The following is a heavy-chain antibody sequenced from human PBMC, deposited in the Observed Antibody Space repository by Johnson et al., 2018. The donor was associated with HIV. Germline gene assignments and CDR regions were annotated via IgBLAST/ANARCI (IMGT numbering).Heavy chain of an antibody. CDR2: ISYDGSNK. CDR3: AKDSGVATLVTGAFDI. V-gene: IGHV3-30*18. J-gene: IGHJ3*02. Sequence: SLRLSCAASGFTFSSYGMHWVRQAPGKGLEWVAVISYDGSNKYYADSVKGRFTISRDNSKTTLYLQMNSLRAEDTAVYYCAKDSGVATLVTGAFDIWGQGTMVTVSS. D-gene: IGHD4-23*01. CDR1: GFTFSSYG.